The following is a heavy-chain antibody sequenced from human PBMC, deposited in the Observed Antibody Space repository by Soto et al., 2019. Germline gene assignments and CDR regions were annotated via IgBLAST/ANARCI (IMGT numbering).Heavy chain of an antibody. Sequence: QVQLVQSGAEVKKPGASVMVSCKASGYTLTSYSVNWVRQAPGQGLEWMGRISAHNGNTNYAQKFQGRVTMTTDTSTSTAHMELRSLRSDDTAVYYCARGSPFDYWGQGTLVTVSS. CDR2: ISAHNGNT. J-gene: IGHJ4*02. CDR1: GYTLTSYS. V-gene: IGHV1-18*01. CDR3: ARGSPFDY.